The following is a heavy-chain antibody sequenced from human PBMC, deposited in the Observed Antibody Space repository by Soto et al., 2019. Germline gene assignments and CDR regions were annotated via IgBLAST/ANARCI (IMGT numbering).Heavy chain of an antibody. CDR3: AKEVTYYDFWSGYGFWFDP. CDR1: GFTFSSYA. V-gene: IGHV3-23*01. J-gene: IGHJ5*02. CDR2: ISGSGGST. D-gene: IGHD3-3*01. Sequence: GGSLRLSCAASGFTFSSYAMSWVRQAPGKGLEWVSAISGSGGSTYYADSVKGRFTISRDNSKNTLYLQMNSLRAEDTAVYYCAKEVTYYDFWSGYGFWFDPWGQGTLVTVSS.